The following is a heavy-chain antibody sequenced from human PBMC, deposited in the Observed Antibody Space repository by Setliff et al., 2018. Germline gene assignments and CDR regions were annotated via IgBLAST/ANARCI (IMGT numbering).Heavy chain of an antibody. D-gene: IGHD3-10*01. CDR3: FGAGTCSY. Sequence: GGSLRLSCGASGFTYNIDWVSWVRQAPGKGLEWLASINPDGSEKYYVDSVKGRFTISRDNAKNSLSLQMNSLRTEDTAVYYCFGAGTCSYWGQGTQVTVSS. J-gene: IGHJ4*02. V-gene: IGHV3-7*01. CDR1: GFTYNIDW. CDR2: INPDGSEK.